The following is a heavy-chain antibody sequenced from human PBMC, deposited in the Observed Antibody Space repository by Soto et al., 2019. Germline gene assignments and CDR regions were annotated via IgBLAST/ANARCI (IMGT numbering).Heavy chain of an antibody. CDR2: INHSGST. D-gene: IGHD3-9*01. V-gene: IGHV4-34*01. CDR3: AREMGPWLLIAVRAP. Sequence: SETLSLTCAVYGGSFSGYYWSWIRQPPGKGLEWIGEINHSGSTNYNPSLKSRVTISVDTSKNQFSLKLSSVTAADTAVYYCAREMGPWLLIAVRAPGGRGTLVTVPS. J-gene: IGHJ4*02. CDR1: GGSFSGYY.